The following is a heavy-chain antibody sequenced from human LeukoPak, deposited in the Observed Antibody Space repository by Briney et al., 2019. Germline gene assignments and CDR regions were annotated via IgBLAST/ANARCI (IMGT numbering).Heavy chain of an antibody. Sequence: PSETLSLTCAVYGGSFSGYYWSWIRQPPGKGLEWIGEINHSGSTNYNPSLKSRATMSVDTSKNQFSLKLSSVTAADTAVYYCARDRFWLDVWGQGTTVTVSS. CDR3: ARDRFWLDV. D-gene: IGHD3-3*01. V-gene: IGHV4-34*01. CDR2: INHSGST. J-gene: IGHJ6*02. CDR1: GGSFSGYY.